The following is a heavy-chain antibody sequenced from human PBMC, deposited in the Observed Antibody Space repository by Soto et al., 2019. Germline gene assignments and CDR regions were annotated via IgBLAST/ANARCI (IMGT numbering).Heavy chain of an antibody. D-gene: IGHD3-16*02. CDR3: ASGISFLSPTKYFQH. Sequence: SETLSLTCAVYGGSFSGYYWSWIRQPPGKGLEWIGEINHSGSTNYNPSLKSRVTISVDTSKNQFSLKLSSVTAADTAVYYCASGISFLSPTKYFQHWGQGTLVTVSS. J-gene: IGHJ1*01. CDR2: INHSGST. V-gene: IGHV4-34*01. CDR1: GGSFSGYY.